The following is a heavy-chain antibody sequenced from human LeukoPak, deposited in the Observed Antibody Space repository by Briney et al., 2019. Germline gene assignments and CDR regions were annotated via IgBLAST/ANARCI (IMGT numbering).Heavy chain of an antibody. D-gene: IGHD3-9*01. CDR1: GYTFTGYY. CDR3: AREPNYDILTGLDP. CDR2: INPNSGGT. V-gene: IGHV1-2*02. J-gene: IGHJ5*02. Sequence: ASVKVSCKASGYTFTGYYMHWVRQAPGQGLEWMGCINPNSGGTNYAQKFQGRVKMTRDMSISTAYMELSRLRSDDTAVYDCAREPNYDILTGLDPWGQGTLVTVSS.